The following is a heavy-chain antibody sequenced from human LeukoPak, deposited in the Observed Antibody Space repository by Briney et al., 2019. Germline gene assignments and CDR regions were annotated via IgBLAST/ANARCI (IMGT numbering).Heavy chain of an antibody. CDR1: GYTFTGYY. CDR2: INPDSGGT. J-gene: IGHJ4*02. D-gene: IGHD3-10*01. CDR3: ARGHHYFVSGSYYNF. Sequence: ASVKVCCKASGYTFTGYYIFWVRQAPGQGLEWMGWINPDSGGTNYAQKFQGRVTMTRDTSISTAYMELSRLTSDDTAVFYCARGHHYFVSGSYYNFWGQGTLVTVSS. V-gene: IGHV1-2*02.